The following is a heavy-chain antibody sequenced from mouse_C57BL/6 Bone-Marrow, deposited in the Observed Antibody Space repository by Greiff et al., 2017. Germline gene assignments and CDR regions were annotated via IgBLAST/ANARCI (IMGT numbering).Heavy chain of an antibody. D-gene: IGHD2-5*01. Sequence: QVQLQQPGAELVMPGASVKLSCKASGYTFTSYWMHWVKQRPGQGLEWIGEIDPSDSYTNYNQKFKGKSTLTVDKSSSTAYMQLSSLTSEDSAVYYCARDSNVYAMDYWGQGTSVTVSS. J-gene: IGHJ4*01. CDR2: IDPSDSYT. V-gene: IGHV1-69*01. CDR3: ARDSNVYAMDY. CDR1: GYTFTSYW.